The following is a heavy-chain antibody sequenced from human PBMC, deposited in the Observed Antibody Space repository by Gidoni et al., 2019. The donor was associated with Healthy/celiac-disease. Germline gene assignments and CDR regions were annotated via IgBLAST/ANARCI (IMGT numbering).Heavy chain of an antibody. CDR2: IDPSDSYP. CDR1: GYSFTSYW. V-gene: IGHV5-10-1*03. J-gene: IGHJ4*02. Sequence: EVQLVQSGAEVKKPGESRRISCKGSGYSFTSYWISWVRQMPGKGLAWMGRIDPSDSYPTYSPSFQGHVTISADKSISTAYLQWSSLKASDTAMYYCARGSIAVATMVDWGQGTLVTVSS. CDR3: ARGSIAVATMVD. D-gene: IGHD6-19*01.